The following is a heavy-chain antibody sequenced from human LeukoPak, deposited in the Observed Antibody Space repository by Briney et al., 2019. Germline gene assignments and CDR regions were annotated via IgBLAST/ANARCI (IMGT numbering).Heavy chain of an antibody. V-gene: IGHV3-48*03. CDR1: GFSFSSYE. Sequence: GGSLRLSCSASGFSFSSYEINWVRQAPGKGLEWVSHISSSGSLIYYSDSVKGRFTISRNNAKNSLYLQMNSLRAEDTAVYYCTRDRPSSGWNDYWGQGTLVTVSS. D-gene: IGHD6-19*01. J-gene: IGHJ4*02. CDR2: ISSSGSLI. CDR3: TRDRPSSGWNDY.